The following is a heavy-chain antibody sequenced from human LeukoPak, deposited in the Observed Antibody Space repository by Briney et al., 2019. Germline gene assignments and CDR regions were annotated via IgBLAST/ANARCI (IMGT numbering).Heavy chain of an antibody. V-gene: IGHV3-23*01. Sequence: GGSLRLSCAASGFTFSSYAMSWVRQAPGKGLEWVSAISGSGGSAYYADSVKGRFTISRNNPKNTLYLQMNSLRAEDTAVYYCANLMATHYYFDYWGQGTLVTVSS. CDR2: ISGSGGSA. D-gene: IGHD5-24*01. CDR1: GFTFSSYA. CDR3: ANLMATHYYFDY. J-gene: IGHJ4*02.